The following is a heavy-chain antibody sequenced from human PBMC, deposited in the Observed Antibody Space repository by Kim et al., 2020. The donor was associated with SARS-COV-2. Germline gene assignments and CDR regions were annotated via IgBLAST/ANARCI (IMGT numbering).Heavy chain of an antibody. CDR3: ARPLTLRFRFSDYYHYSMDV. D-gene: IGHD7-27*01. CDR1: GFTFTNYA. Sequence: GGSLRLSCTASGFTFTNYAMHWVRQAPGKGLEWVAVISSDETSKYYADSVKGRFTISRDNSKNTLFLQMSTLTAEDTAVYYCARPLTLRFRFSDYYHYSMDVWGQGTTVTVSS. CDR2: ISSDETSK. J-gene: IGHJ6*02. V-gene: IGHV3-30-3*01.